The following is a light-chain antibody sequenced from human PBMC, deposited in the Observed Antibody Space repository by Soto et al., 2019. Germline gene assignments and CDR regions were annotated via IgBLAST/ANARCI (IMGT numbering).Light chain of an antibody. J-gene: IGKJ5*01. CDR2: GAS. CDR1: QGISTW. Sequence: QMTQSPSSVPAPVGCRVTITCGASQGISTWLAWYQQKAGKAPNLLIYGASNLHSGVPSRFSGSGSGTNFTLTISSLQPEDFATYYCQQANSFPITFGQGTRLEIK. V-gene: IGKV1-12*01. CDR3: QQANSFPIT.